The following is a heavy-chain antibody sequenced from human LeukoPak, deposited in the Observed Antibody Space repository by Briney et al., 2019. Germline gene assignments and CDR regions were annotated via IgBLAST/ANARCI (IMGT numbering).Heavy chain of an antibody. V-gene: IGHV1-2*02. D-gene: IGHD3-3*01. J-gene: IGHJ3*02. CDR3: ARDREAYYDFWSGYRQGDAFDI. CDR2: INPNSGGT. Sequence: ASVKVSCKASGYTFTGYYMHWVRQAPGQGLEWMGWINPNSGGTNYAQKFQGRVTMTRDTSISTAYMELSRLRSDDTAVYYCARDREAYYDFWSGYRQGDAFDIWGQGTMVSVSS. CDR1: GYTFTGYY.